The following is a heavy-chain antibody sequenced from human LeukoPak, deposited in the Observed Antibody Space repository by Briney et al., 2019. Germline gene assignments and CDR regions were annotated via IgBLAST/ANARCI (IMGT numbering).Heavy chain of an antibody. CDR2: INTSGGST. D-gene: IGHD3-10*01. Sequence: ASLKVSCKASGYTFTSYYMHWVQQAPGQGLEWMGIINTSGGSTSYAQKFQGRVTMTRDTSTSTVYMELSSLRSEDTAVYYCARDGDGSGSHYYMDVWGKGTTVTISS. V-gene: IGHV1-46*01. J-gene: IGHJ6*03. CDR3: ARDGDGSGSHYYMDV. CDR1: GYTFTSYY.